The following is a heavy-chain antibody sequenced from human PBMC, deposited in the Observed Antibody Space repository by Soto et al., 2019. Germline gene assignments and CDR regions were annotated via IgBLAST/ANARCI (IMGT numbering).Heavy chain of an antibody. CDR2: IWYDGSNK. D-gene: IGHD6-13*01. CDR3: AKIDGEEQLVTYYYYYAMDV. V-gene: IGHV3-33*06. Sequence: GGSLRLSCAASGFTFSSYGMHWVRQAPGKGLEWVAGIWYDGSNKYYADSVKGRFTISRDNDKSTLYLQLNGLRAEDTAVYYCAKIDGEEQLVTYYYYYAMDVWGQGTTVTVSS. J-gene: IGHJ6*02. CDR1: GFTFSSYG.